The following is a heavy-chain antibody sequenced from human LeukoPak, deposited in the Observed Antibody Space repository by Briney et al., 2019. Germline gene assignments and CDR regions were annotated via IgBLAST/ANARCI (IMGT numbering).Heavy chain of an antibody. J-gene: IGHJ1*01. CDR2: IYHSGST. CDR1: GGSISSGGYS. CDR3: ASIVVAGGYFQH. V-gene: IGHV4-30-2*01. Sequence: SETLSLTCAVSGGSISSGGYSWSWIRQPPGKGLEWIGYIYHSGSTYYNPSLKSRVTISVDRSKNQLSLKLSSVTAADTAVYYCASIVVAGGYFQHWGQGTLVTVSS. D-gene: IGHD2-21*01.